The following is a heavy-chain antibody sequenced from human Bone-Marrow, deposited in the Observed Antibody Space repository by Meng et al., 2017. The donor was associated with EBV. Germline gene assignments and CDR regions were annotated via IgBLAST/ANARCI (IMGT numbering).Heavy chain of an antibody. Sequence: EVHVGEPGEALVQPGGSLRLSCAASGFSFSSYWMHWVRQAPGKGPVWVSRLNEHGTITTYADSVKGRFTISRDNAKNTLYLQMNSLRVEDTAVYYCSRDLVGSDDYWGQGTLVTVSS. J-gene: IGHJ4*02. CDR2: LNEHGTIT. V-gene: IGHV3-74*01. CDR3: SRDLVGSDDY. CDR1: GFSFSSYW.